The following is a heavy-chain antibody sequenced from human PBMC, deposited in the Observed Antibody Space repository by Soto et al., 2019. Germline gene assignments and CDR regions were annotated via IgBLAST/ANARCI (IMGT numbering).Heavy chain of an antibody. CDR3: ARSPPPNTYYDCWSGYYNGFYYYYYMDV. CDR1: GYTFTSYD. CDR2: MNPNSGNT. J-gene: IGHJ6*03. V-gene: IGHV1-8*01. Sequence: ASVKVSCKASGYTFTSYDINWVRQATGQGLEWMGWMNPNSGNTGYAQKFQGRVTMTRNTSINTAYMELSSLRSDDTAVYYCARSPPPNTYYDCWSGYYNGFYYYYYMDVWGKGTTVTVSS. D-gene: IGHD3-3*01.